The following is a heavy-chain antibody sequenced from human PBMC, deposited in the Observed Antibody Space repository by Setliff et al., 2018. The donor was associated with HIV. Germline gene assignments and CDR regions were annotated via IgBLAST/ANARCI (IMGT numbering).Heavy chain of an antibody. CDR2: SHYNGNT. CDR1: GDSISSDF. Sequence: PSETLSLTCSVSGDSISSDFYIWIRRPPGKGLEWMGSSHYNGNTNITPSLKSRVTMSLDTPRNEFYLTLTSVTAADTAVYYCAREKRQIWSTDYYYHYGLDVWGQGITVTVSS. V-gene: IGHV4-59*01. J-gene: IGHJ6*02. CDR3: AREKRQIWSTDYYYHYGLDV. D-gene: IGHD5-18*01.